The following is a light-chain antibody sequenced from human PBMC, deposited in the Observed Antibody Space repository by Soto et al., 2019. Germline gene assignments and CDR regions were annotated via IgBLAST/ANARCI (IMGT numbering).Light chain of an antibody. CDR3: SSYTSSSTPYV. J-gene: IGLJ1*01. V-gene: IGLV2-14*01. Sequence: QSVLTQPASVSGSPGQSITISCTGTSSDVGAYNSVSWYQQHPGKAPKLIIYDVSTRPSGISDRFSGSKSGNTASLTISGFQAEDEADYYCSSYTSSSTPYVFGTGTKVTVL. CDR1: SSDVGAYNS. CDR2: DVS.